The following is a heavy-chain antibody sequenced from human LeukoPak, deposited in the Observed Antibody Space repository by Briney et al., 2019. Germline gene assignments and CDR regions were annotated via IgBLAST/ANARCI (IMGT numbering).Heavy chain of an antibody. CDR2: IYTSGST. V-gene: IGHV4-4*07. CDR1: GGSISSYY. D-gene: IGHD1-26*01. J-gene: IGHJ4*02. CDR3: ARDSSGGSYRPFDY. Sequence: SETLSLTCSVSGGSISSYYWSWIRQPAGKGLEWIGRIYTSGSTNYNPSLESRVTMSVDTSKNQFSLKLSSVTAADTAVYYCARDSSGGSYRPFDYWGQGTLVTVSS.